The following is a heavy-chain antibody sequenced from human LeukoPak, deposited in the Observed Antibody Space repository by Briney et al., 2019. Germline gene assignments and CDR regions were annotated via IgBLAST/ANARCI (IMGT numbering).Heavy chain of an antibody. J-gene: IGHJ4*02. V-gene: IGHV3-33*01. CDR3: ARGMLDNTPTPYTAMVSYYFDY. CDR2: IWYDGSNK. Sequence: GRSLRLSCAASGFTFSSYGMHWVRQAPGKGLEWVAVIWYDGSNKYYADSVKGRFTISRDNSKNTLYLQMNSLRAEDTAVYYCARGMLDNTPTPYTAMVSYYFDYWGQGTLVTVSS. CDR1: GFTFSSYG. D-gene: IGHD5-18*01.